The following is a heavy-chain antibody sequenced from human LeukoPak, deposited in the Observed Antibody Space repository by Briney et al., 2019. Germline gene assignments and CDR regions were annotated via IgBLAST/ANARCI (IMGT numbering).Heavy chain of an antibody. J-gene: IGHJ4*02. Sequence: ASVKVSCKASGYTFSGYYMQWVQQAPGQGLEWMGWINPNSGGTNYAQKFQGRVTMTRDTSISTAYMELRRVRYDDTAVYYCARDRVSYSSSWKLFDYWGQGTLVTVSS. CDR3: ARDRVSYSSSWKLFDY. CDR2: INPNSGGT. CDR1: GYTFSGYY. V-gene: IGHV1-2*02. D-gene: IGHD6-13*01.